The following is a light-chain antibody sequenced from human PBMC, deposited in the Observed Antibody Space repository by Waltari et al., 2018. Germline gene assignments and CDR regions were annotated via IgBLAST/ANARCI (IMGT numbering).Light chain of an antibody. CDR3: QQLNSFPLT. CDR2: AAS. V-gene: IGKV1-9*01. CDR1: QVISMY. J-gene: IGKJ4*01. Sequence: IQLTQSPSSLSASVGDRVTITCRASQVISMYLAWYQQKPGKAHRLLIYAASTLLSGFPSRFSGSGSGTDFTLTISSLQPEDFATYYFQQLNSFPLTFGGGTKVEIK.